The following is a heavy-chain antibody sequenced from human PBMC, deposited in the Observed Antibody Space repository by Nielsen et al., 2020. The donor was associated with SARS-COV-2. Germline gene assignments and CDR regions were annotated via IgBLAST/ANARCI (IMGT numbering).Heavy chain of an antibody. J-gene: IGHJ6*02. CDR1: GFTFSSYA. D-gene: IGHD2-15*01. CDR2: ISYDGSNK. V-gene: IGHV3-30-3*01. Sequence: GGSLRLSCAASGFTFSSYAMHWVRQAPGKGLEWVAVISYDGSNKYYADSVKGRFTISRDNSKNTLYLQMNSLRAEDTAVYYCARMYCSGGSCYSEYYYYGMDVWGQGTTVTVSS. CDR3: ARMYCSGGSCYSEYYYYGMDV.